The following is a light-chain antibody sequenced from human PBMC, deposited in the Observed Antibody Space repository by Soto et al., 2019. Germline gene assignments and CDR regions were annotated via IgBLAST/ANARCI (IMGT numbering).Light chain of an antibody. CDR2: GAS. CDR1: QSVRTN. V-gene: IGKV3-15*01. J-gene: IGKJ4*01. Sequence: EIVMTQSPATLSVSPGDRVTLSCRASQSVRTNSAWYQQKPGQAPRLLIYGASTRATGIPARFSGSGSGTEFTLTISSLQSEDFAVYYCQQYNDWPLTLGGGTKVDIK. CDR3: QQYNDWPLT.